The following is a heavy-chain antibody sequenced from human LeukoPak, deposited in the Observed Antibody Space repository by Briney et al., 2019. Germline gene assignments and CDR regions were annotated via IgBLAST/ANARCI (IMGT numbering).Heavy chain of an antibody. V-gene: IGHV3-48*03. CDR3: ARGLVGYYAMDV. CDR1: EFTFRSYE. D-gene: IGHD3-10*01. J-gene: IGHJ6*02. Sequence: GGSLRLSCAASEFTFRSYEMNWVRQAPGKGLEWISYISNSDTTIDYADSAKGRFTISRDNAKNSLYLQMNSLRVEDTAVYYCARGLVGYYAMDVWGQGTTVTVSS. CDR2: ISNSDTTI.